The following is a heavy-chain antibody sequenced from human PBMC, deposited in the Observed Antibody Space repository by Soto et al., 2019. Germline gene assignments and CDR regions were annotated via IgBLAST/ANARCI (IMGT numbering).Heavy chain of an antibody. V-gene: IGHV3-23*01. D-gene: IGHD5-18*01. Sequence: GGSLRLSCVVSGLTFSNSAMNWVRQAPGKGLGWVSGISDTTYYADSVQGRFIISRDNSKNTVFLQMKSLRAEDTAVYYCAKGSGYKYGSRFDFWGQGTRVTVSS. CDR1: GLTFSNSA. CDR3: AKGSGYKYGSRFDF. CDR2: ISDTT. J-gene: IGHJ4*02.